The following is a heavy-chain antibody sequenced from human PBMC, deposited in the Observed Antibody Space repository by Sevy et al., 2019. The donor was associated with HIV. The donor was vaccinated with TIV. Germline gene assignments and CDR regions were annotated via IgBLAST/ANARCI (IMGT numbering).Heavy chain of an antibody. D-gene: IGHD3-22*01. V-gene: IGHV3-48*02. CDR2: ISSSSTI. CDR3: ARLNYYDSSGYYYSAFDI. CDR1: GFTFSSYS. Sequence: GGSLRLSCAASGFTFSSYSMNWVRQTPGKGLEWVSYISSSSTIYYADSVKGRFTISRDNAKNSLYLQMNSLRDEDTAVYYCARLNYYDSSGYYYSAFDIWGQGTMVTVSS. J-gene: IGHJ3*02.